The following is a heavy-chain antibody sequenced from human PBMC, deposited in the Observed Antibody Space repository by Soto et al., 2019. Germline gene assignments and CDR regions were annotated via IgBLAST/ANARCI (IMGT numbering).Heavy chain of an antibody. CDR3: ARASRSAGTDC. J-gene: IGHJ4*02. D-gene: IGHD6-13*01. CDR1: GGCISSDGYY. CDR2: IYHSGTT. V-gene: IGHV4-31*03. Sequence: QVQLQESGPGLVKPSQTLSLTCTVSGGCISSDGYYWNWIRQHPGKGLEWIGYIYHSGTTYYNPSLKSRVAISVDTSKNHFSLKVSSVTAADTAVYFCARASRSAGTDCWGQGTLVTVSS.